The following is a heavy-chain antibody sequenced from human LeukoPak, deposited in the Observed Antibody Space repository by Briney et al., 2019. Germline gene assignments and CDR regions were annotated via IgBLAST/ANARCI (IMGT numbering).Heavy chain of an antibody. V-gene: IGHV3-30*04. CDR1: GFTFSSYA. CDR2: ISYDGSNK. Sequence: PGRSLRLSCAASGFTFSSYAMHWVRQAPGKGLEWVAVISYDGSNKYYADSVKGRFTISRDNSKNTLYLQMNSLRAEDTAVYYCARVSAPPYYYYGMDVWGQGTTVTVSS. D-gene: IGHD2/OR15-2a*01. J-gene: IGHJ6*02. CDR3: ARVSAPPYYYYGMDV.